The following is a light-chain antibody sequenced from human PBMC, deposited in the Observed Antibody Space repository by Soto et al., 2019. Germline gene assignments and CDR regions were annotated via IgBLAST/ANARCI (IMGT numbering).Light chain of an antibody. V-gene: IGLV2-11*01. CDR2: DVT. CDR1: NSDLGNHNY. CDR3: CSYGDTNTVYV. J-gene: IGLJ1*01. Sequence: QSALTQPRAVSGSTGQSVTISCTGTNSDLGNHNYVSWFQQHPGKAPKLIIFDVTRRPSGVPDRFSGSQSGNRASLSISGLQAEDEADYYCCSYGDTNTVYVFGTGTKVTVL.